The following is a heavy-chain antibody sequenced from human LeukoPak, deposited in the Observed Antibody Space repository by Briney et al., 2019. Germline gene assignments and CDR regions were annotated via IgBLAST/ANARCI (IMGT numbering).Heavy chain of an antibody. CDR2: IRYDGSNK. V-gene: IGHV3-30*02. CDR1: GFTFISYG. CDR3: ARDYN. Sequence: PGGSLRLPCAASGFTFISYGMHWVRQAPGKGLEWVTFIRYDGSNKYYADSVKGRFIISRDNSKNTLYLQMNSLRAEDTAVYYCARDYNLGQGTLVTVSS. J-gene: IGHJ4*02.